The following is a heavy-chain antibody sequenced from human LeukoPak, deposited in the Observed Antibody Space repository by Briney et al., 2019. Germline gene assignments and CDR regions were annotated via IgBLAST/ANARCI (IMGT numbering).Heavy chain of an antibody. J-gene: IGHJ5*02. Sequence: SAKVSCKASGGTFSSYTISWVRQAPGQGLEWMGRIIPILGIANYAQKFQGRVTITADKSTSTAYMELSSLRSEDMAVYYCARDSDTAPFDPWGQGTLVTVSS. D-gene: IGHD5-18*01. CDR1: GGTFSSYT. V-gene: IGHV1-69*04. CDR2: IIPILGIA. CDR3: ARDSDTAPFDP.